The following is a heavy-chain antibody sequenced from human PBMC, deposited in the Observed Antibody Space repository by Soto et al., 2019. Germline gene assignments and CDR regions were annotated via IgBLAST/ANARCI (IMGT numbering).Heavy chain of an antibody. Sequence: QVQLQESGPGLVKPSETLSLTCTVSGGSINSYYWSWIRQPPGKGLEWIGYIYYSGSTEYNPSLKSRATTSVDTSQNPCSLNPSSLTPVDTALYYCARRYSSGVDYWGQGTLVTVSS. V-gene: IGHV4-59*08. CDR3: ARRYSSGVDY. CDR2: IYYSGST. J-gene: IGHJ4*02. CDR1: GGSINSYY. D-gene: IGHD6-19*01.